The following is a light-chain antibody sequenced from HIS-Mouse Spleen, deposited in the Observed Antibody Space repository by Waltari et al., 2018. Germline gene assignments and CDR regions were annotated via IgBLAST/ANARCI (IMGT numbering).Light chain of an antibody. J-gene: IGLJ2*01. CDR2: DDS. CDR3: QVWDSSSDHVV. CDR1: ALPKKY. V-gene: IGLV3-21*02. Sequence: SYELTQPPSVSVSPGQTARITCSGDALPKKYAYWYQQKSGQAPVLVVYDDSDRPSGIPERFSGSNSGNTATLTISRVEAGDEADYYCQVWDSSSDHVVFGVGTKLTVL.